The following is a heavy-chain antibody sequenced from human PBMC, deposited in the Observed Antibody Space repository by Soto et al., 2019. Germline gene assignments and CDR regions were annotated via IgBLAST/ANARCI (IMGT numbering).Heavy chain of an antibody. Sequence: QVQLVQSGAEVKKPGASVKVACKASGYTFSTYNIHWVRQATGQGLEWMGWMNPNSGNTGYAQKFQGRVTMTRNTSINTAYMELSSMRSEDTAVYYCAIPMYLWFGEIPAFKIWSQGTMVTVSS. CDR3: AIPMYLWFGEIPAFKI. J-gene: IGHJ3*02. CDR1: GYTFSTYN. V-gene: IGHV1-8*01. D-gene: IGHD3-10*01. CDR2: MNPNSGNT.